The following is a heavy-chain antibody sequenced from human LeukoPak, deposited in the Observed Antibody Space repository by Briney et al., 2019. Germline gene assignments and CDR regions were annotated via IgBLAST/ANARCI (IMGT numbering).Heavy chain of an antibody. D-gene: IGHD1-26*01. CDR3: AHRIVGATLFDY. J-gene: IGHJ4*02. CDR2: IYWDDDK. V-gene: IGHV2-5*02. Sequence: SGPTLVKPTQTLTLTCTFSGFSLSTSGVGVGWIRQPPGKALEWLALIYWDDDKRYSPPLKSRLTITKDTSKNQVVLTMTNMDPVDTATYYCAHRIVGATLFDYWGQGTLVTVSS. CDR1: GFSLSTSGVG.